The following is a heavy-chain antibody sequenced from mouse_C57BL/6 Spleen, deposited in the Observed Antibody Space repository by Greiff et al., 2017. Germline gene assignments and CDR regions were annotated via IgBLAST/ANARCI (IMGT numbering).Heavy chain of an antibody. V-gene: IGHV2-6-1*01. CDR2: IWSDGST. Sequence: VKLMESGPGLVAPSQSLSITCTVSGFSLTSYGVHWVRQPPGKGLEWLVVIWSDGSTTYNSALKSRLSISKDNSKSQVFLKMNSLQTDDTAMYYCARHDGYPHYYAMDYWGPGTSVTVAS. CDR3: ARHDGYPHYYAMDY. CDR1: GFSLTSYG. J-gene: IGHJ4*01. D-gene: IGHD2-3*01.